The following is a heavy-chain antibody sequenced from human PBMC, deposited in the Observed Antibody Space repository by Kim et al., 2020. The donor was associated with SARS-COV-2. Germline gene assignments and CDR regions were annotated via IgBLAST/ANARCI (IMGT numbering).Heavy chain of an antibody. Sequence: AQRFQSRVTITADESTSTAYMGLSSLRSEDTAVYNCAREIRDSSSWYFDYWGQGTLVTVSS. J-gene: IGHJ4*02. CDR3: AREIRDSSSWYFDY. D-gene: IGHD6-13*01. V-gene: IGHV1-69*01.